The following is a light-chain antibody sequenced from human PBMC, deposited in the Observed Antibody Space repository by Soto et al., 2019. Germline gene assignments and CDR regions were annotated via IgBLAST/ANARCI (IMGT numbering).Light chain of an antibody. Sequence: DIVMTQSPLSLPVTPGEPASISCRSSQSLLHSNGYNYLDWYQQKPGQPPKLLIYWASTRESGVPDRFSGSGSGTDFTLTISSLQAEDVAVYYCQQYYSIPLTFGGGTKVDIK. V-gene: IGKV4-1*01. CDR3: QQYYSIPLT. CDR2: WAS. CDR1: QSLLHSNGYNY. J-gene: IGKJ4*01.